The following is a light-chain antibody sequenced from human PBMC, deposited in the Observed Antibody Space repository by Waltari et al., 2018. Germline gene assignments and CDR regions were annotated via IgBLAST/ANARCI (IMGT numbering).Light chain of an antibody. CDR2: DAS. J-gene: IGKJ1*01. V-gene: IGKV3-11*01. CDR3: QQRSNWPPWT. CDR1: QSVSSY. Sequence: EIVLTQSPATLSLPPGERATLSCRASQSVSSYFAWYQQKPGQAPRLLIYDASNRATGIPARFSGSGSGTDFTLTISSLEPEDFAVYYCQQRSNWPPWTFGQGTKVEIK.